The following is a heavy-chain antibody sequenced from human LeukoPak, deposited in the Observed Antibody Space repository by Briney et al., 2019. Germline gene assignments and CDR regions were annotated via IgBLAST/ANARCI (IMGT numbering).Heavy chain of an antibody. V-gene: IGHV4-39*07. CDR1: GGSISSASSY. CDR2: IYYSGST. J-gene: IGHJ4*02. D-gene: IGHD4-11*01. Sequence: SETLSLTCTVSGGSISSASSYWGWIRQPPGKGLEWIGSIYYSGSTYYNPSLQSRVTMSVDTSKNQFSLRLSSVTAADAAVYFCAGAYSNHGPGDYWGQGTLVTVSS. CDR3: AGAYSNHGPGDY.